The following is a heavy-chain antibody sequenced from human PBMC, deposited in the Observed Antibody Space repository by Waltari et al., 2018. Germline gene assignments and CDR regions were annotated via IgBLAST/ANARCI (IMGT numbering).Heavy chain of an antibody. V-gene: IGHV3-7*01. D-gene: IGHD6-19*01. CDR3: ARGSGWLLDY. Sequence: EVHLEESGGGLVQPGGSLRLSCAASGFTFSNHWMSWVRQAPGKGLEWVAIIKQDGSEEYYVDSVNGRFTISRDNARNSPYLQMNSLRVEDTALYYCARGSGWLLDYWGQGSLVTVSS. CDR1: GFTFSNHW. J-gene: IGHJ4*02. CDR2: IKQDGSEE.